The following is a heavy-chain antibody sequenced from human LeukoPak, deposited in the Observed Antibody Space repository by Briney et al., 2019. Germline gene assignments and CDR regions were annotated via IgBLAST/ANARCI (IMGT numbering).Heavy chain of an antibody. D-gene: IGHD4-23*01. CDR1: GFTFSSYS. CDR2: ISSSSSYI. Sequence: GGSLRLSCAASGFTFSSYSMNWVRQAQGKGLEWVSSISSSSSYIYYADSVKGRFTISRDNAKNSLYLQMNSLRAEDTAVYYCARENYGGNSCFDYWGQGTLVTVSS. J-gene: IGHJ4*02. CDR3: ARENYGGNSCFDY. V-gene: IGHV3-21*01.